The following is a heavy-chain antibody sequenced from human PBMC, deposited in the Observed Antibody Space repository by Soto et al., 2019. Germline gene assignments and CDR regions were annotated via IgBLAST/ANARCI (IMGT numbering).Heavy chain of an antibody. V-gene: IGHV4-39*01. Sequence: SETLSLTCTVSGGSISSSSYYWVWIRQPPGKGLEWIGSIYYSGSTYYNPSLKSRVTISVDTSKNQFSLKLSSVTVADTAVYYCARHWDIVVVPAAIPECFQHWGQGTLVTVSS. D-gene: IGHD2-2*02. J-gene: IGHJ1*01. CDR1: GGSISSSSYY. CDR3: ARHWDIVVVPAAIPECFQH. CDR2: IYYSGST.